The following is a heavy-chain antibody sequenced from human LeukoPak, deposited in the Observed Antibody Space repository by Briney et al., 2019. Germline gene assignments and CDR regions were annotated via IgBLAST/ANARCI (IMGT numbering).Heavy chain of an antibody. CDR1: GYSFTSYW. V-gene: IGHV5-51*01. Sequence: GESLKFSCKGSGYSFTSYWIGWVRQMPGKGLEWMGIIYPGDSDTRYSPSFQGQVTISADKSISTAYLQWSSLKASDTAMYYCARISGKYQLPQVSYYYYMDVWGKGTTVTVSS. D-gene: IGHD2-2*01. CDR3: ARISGKYQLPQVSYYYYMDV. CDR2: IYPGDSDT. J-gene: IGHJ6*03.